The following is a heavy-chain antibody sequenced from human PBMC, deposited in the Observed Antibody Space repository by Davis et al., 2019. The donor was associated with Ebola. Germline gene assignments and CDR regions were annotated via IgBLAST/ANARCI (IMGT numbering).Heavy chain of an antibody. CDR1: GGSFRGYY. Sequence: SETLSLTCAVYGGSFRGYYWSWIRQPPGKGLEWIGEINHSGSTNYNPSLKSRVTTSVDSSTNHLSLRLTSVTAADTGVYYCARGLYGRRLRFWGQGTLVTVSS. J-gene: IGHJ4*02. V-gene: IGHV4-34*01. D-gene: IGHD3-10*01. CDR2: INHSGST. CDR3: ARGLYGRRLRF.